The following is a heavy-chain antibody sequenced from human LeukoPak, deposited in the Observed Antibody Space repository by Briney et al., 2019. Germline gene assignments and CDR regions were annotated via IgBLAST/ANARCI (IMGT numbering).Heavy chain of an antibody. V-gene: IGHV1-18*01. D-gene: IGHD3-3*01. J-gene: IGHJ6*02. CDR2: IIGYNGNT. CDR3: ARTPHYDFWSGYYTAYYYGMDV. Sequence: ASVKVSCKASGYTFTSYGSSWVRQAPVQGLEWMGWIIGYNGNTNYAQKLKGRVTMTTDTSTSTAYMELRSLRSDDTALYYCARTPHYDFWSGYYTAYYYGMDVWGQGTTVTVSS. CDR1: GYTFTSYG.